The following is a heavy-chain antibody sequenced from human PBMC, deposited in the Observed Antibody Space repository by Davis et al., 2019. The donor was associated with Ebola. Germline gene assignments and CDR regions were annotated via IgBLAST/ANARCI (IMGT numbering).Heavy chain of an antibody. D-gene: IGHD3-10*01. V-gene: IGHV3-64*01. J-gene: IGHJ3*02. CDR1: GFTFSSSA. CDR3: ARGKTYSYVSRSYNLDAFDI. CDR2: ISANGGST. Sequence: GGSLRLSCAASGFTFSSSAMHWVRQAPGKGLEYVSTISANGGSTYYANSVKGRFTLSRDNSKNTLYLQMGSLRAEDMAVYYCARGKTYSYVSRSYNLDAFDIWGQGTMVTVSS.